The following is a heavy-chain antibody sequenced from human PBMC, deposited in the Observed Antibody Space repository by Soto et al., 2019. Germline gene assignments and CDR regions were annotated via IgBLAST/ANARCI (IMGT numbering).Heavy chain of an antibody. V-gene: IGHV4-59*01. CDR3: ARDLGSGSYRSCFDP. CDR1: GGNISSYY. D-gene: IGHD5-12*01. J-gene: IGHJ5*02. Sequence: SETQPLTDTVSGGNISSYYCSWIRKPTGKGREWMGYIYYSGSTNYNPSLKSRGTIPVDTSKNQFSLKLSSVTAADTAVYYCARDLGSGSYRSCFDPWGKGTLVT. CDR2: IYYSGST.